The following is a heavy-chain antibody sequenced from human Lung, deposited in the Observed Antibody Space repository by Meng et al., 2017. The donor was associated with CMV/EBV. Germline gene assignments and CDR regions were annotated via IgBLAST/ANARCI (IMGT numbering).Heavy chain of an antibody. D-gene: IGHD6-19*01. J-gene: IGHJ4*02. CDR3: ARRQWRYYFDY. CDR2: IKQDGSEK. CDR1: GFTFSSHW. Sequence: GGSLRLXCAASGFTFSSHWMSWVRQAPGKGLEWVANIKQDGSEKYYVDSVKGRFTISRDNAKNSLYLQMNSLRAEDTAVYYCARRQWRYYFDYWGQGTLVTVSS. V-gene: IGHV3-7*01.